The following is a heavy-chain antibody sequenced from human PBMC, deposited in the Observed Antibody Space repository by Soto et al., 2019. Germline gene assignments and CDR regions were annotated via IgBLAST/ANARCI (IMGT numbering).Heavy chain of an antibody. D-gene: IGHD5-18*01. J-gene: IGHJ6*02. CDR2: IYYSGST. Sequence: PSETLSLTCTVSGGSISSSSYYWGWIRQPPGKGLEWIGSIYYSGSTYYNPSLKSRVTISVDTSKNQFSLKLSSVTAADTAVYYCARHGADSYGYMDVWGQGTTVTVSS. CDR1: GGSISSSSYY. V-gene: IGHV4-39*01. CDR3: ARHGADSYGYMDV.